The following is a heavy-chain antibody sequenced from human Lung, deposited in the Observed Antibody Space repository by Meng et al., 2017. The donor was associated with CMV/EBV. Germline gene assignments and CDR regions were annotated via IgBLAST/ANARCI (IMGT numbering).Heavy chain of an antibody. D-gene: IGHD3-22*01. CDR1: GFPFRNAW. V-gene: IGHV3-15*01. CDR3: ATDLYYDDSGLRDY. CDR2: IISETDGGTT. Sequence: SGFPFRNAWRSWVRQAPGKGLEWVGRIISETDGGTTHHAAPVKGRFTISRDDSKNTLYLQMNSLKTEDTAMYYCATDLYYDDSGLRDYWGRGTLVTVSS. J-gene: IGHJ4*02.